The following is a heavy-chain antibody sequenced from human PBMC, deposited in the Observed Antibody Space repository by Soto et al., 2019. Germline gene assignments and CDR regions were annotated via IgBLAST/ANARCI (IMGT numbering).Heavy chain of an antibody. V-gene: IGHV3-20*04. CDR3: ARNFYGSGSYYIASDY. J-gene: IGHJ4*02. CDR2: INWNGGST. CDR1: GFTFDDYG. Sequence: GGSLRLFCAASGFTFDDYGMSWVRQAPGKGLEWVSGINWNGGSTGYADSVKGRFTISRDNAKNSLYLQMNSLRAEDTALYYCARNFYGSGSYYIASDYWGQGTLVTVSS. D-gene: IGHD3-10*01.